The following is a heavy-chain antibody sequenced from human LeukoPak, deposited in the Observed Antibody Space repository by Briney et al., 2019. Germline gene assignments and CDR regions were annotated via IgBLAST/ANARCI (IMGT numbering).Heavy chain of an antibody. J-gene: IGHJ4*02. CDR2: IWYDGSKK. CDR1: GFTFINYG. CDR3: ARVSPEIVVVTGTGAPDY. V-gene: IGHV3-33*01. D-gene: IGHD2-21*02. Sequence: GGSLRLSCAASGFTFINYGMHWVRQAPGKGLESVAVIWYDGSKKYYADSVKGRFTISRDNSKNTVYLQINSLRAEDTAVYYCARVSPEIVVVTGTGAPDYWGQGTLVTVSS.